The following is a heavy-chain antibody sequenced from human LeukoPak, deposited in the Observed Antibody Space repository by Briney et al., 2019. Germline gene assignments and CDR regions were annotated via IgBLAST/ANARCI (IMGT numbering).Heavy chain of an antibody. V-gene: IGHV1-46*01. D-gene: IGHD4-23*01. Sequence: EASVKVSCKASENTVTNYYMHWVRQPPGQGLEWLGIINPNGDLTNYAQTFQGRVTMTRDTSTTTLYMELSSLRSEDTAVYYCARDMSTRVTPISYAFDVWGQGTMVTVSS. CDR2: INPNGDLT. CDR3: ARDMSTRVTPISYAFDV. J-gene: IGHJ3*01. CDR1: ENTVTNYY.